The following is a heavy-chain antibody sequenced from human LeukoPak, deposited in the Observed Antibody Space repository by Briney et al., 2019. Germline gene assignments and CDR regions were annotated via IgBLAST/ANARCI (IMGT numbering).Heavy chain of an antibody. CDR3: ARGQVVVAVSIDY. J-gene: IGHJ4*02. V-gene: IGHV3-11*04. CDR2: ISTSGSTI. CDR1: GFTFSDYY. Sequence: GGSLRLSCAASGFTFSDYYMSWIRQAPGKGLEWVSYISTSGSTIYYADSVKGRFTISRDNAKNSLYLQMNSLRAEDTAVYYCARGQVVVAVSIDYWGQGTLVTVSS. D-gene: IGHD2-15*01.